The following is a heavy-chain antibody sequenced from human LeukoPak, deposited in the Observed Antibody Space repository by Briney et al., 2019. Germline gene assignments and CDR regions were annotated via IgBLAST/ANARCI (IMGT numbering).Heavy chain of an antibody. J-gene: IGHJ5*02. D-gene: IGHD7-27*01. V-gene: IGHV3-7*01. CDR2: IKQDGSDK. CDR3: ARMGGSYWGREVNWFDP. CDR1: GFTFSDYY. Sequence: GGSLRLSCAASGFTFSDYYMSWVRQAPGKGLEWVANIKQDGSDKYYVDSVKGRFTISRDNAQSSLYLQMGSLRPEDTAVYYCARMGGSYWGREVNWFDPWGQGTLVAVSS.